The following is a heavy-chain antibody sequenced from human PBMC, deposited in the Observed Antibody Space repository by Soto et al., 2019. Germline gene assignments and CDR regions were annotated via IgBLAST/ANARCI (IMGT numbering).Heavy chain of an antibody. V-gene: IGHV3-23*01. CDR2: IISTGIST. Sequence: EVQVLESGGDFIQPGGSLRLSCAASGFSFRTFAMTWVRQAPGKGLEWVSTIISTGISTYYADSVKGRFTISRAKSKNTLYLQMDSLRAEDSAVYYCAKGNYGDYGGFDPWGQGTLVTVSS. CDR3: AKGNYGDYGGFDP. CDR1: GFSFRTFA. D-gene: IGHD4-17*01. J-gene: IGHJ5*02.